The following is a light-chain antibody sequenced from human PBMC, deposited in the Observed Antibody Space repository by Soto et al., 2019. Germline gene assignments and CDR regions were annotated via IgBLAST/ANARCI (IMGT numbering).Light chain of an antibody. CDR2: GIS. J-gene: IGKJ4*01. V-gene: IGKV3-20*01. CDR1: QSVADNE. CDR3: QQYDSLIT. Sequence: EIVLTQSPGTLSLSPGERATLSCKTSQSVADNELGWYQQKPGQSPRLLIYGISSRATGIPDRFSGSGSGTDFTLTISRLEPEDFAVYYCQQYDSLITFGGGTRAEI.